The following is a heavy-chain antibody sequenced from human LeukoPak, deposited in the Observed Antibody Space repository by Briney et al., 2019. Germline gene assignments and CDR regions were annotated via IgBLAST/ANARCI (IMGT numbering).Heavy chain of an antibody. CDR3: ARVVVVPAARLWTDYYYYYMDV. D-gene: IGHD2-2*01. CDR1: GFTFSSYG. Sequence: GGSLRLSCAASGFTFSSYGMHWVRQAPGKGLEWVAFIRYDGSNKYYADSVKGRFTISRDNSKNTLYLQMNSLRAEDTAVYYCARVVVVPAARLWTDYYYYYMDVWGKGTTVTISS. CDR2: IRYDGSNK. J-gene: IGHJ6*03. V-gene: IGHV3-30*02.